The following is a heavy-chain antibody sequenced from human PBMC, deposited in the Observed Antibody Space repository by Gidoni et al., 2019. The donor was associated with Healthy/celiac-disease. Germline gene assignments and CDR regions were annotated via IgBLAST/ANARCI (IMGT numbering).Heavy chain of an antibody. CDR2: ISSSSSTI. CDR1: GFTFSSYS. CDR3: ARVVTVMFYGMDV. Sequence: EVQLVESGGGLVQPGGSLRLSCAASGFTFSSYSMNWVRQAPGKGLEWVSYISSSSSTIYYADSVKGRFTISRDNAKNSLYLQMNSLRAEDTAVYYCARVVTVMFYGMDVWGQGTTVTVSS. V-gene: IGHV3-48*04. J-gene: IGHJ6*02. D-gene: IGHD4-4*01.